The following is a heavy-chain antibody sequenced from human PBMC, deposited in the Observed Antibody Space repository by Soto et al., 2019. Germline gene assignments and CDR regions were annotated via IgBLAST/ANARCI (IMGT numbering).Heavy chain of an antibody. V-gene: IGHV4-59*01. Sequence: PSETLSLTCTVSGASMSDYYGSWIRQSPGKGLEHIGYLHYSGSANYNPSLKSRVTISMDTSKNQFFLKLNSVTAADTAIYYCARSGHTFVGVVWGQGIRVTVSS. D-gene: IGHD3-16*01. CDR3: ARSGHTFVGVV. CDR2: LHYSGSA. J-gene: IGHJ4*02. CDR1: GASMSDYY.